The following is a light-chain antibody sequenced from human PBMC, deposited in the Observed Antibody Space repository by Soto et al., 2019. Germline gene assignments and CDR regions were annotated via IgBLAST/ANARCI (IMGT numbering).Light chain of an antibody. CDR1: NRDVGGYNF. V-gene: IGLV2-14*01. CDR2: EVS. CDR3: ASYTTATTWV. Sequence: QSVLTQPASVSGSPGQSITISCTGTNRDVGGYNFVSWYQHHPGKAPKLLIHEVSHRPSGVSNRFSGSKSANTASLTISGLQAEDEADYYCASYTTATTWVFGGGTKLTVL. J-gene: IGLJ3*02.